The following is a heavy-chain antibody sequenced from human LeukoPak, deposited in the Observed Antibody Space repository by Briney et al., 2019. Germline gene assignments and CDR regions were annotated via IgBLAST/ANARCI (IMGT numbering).Heavy chain of an antibody. CDR3: ARVAYNWNHPRPENNYYYYMDV. V-gene: IGHV3-66*02. J-gene: IGHJ6*03. Sequence: HPGGSLRLSCAASGFTVSSNYMSWVRQAPGKGLEWVSVIYSGGSTYYADSVKGRFTISRDNSKNTLYLQMNSLRAEDTAVYYCARVAYNWNHPRPENNYYYYMDVWGKGTTVTVSS. CDR1: GFTVSSNY. CDR2: IYSGGST. D-gene: IGHD1-14*01.